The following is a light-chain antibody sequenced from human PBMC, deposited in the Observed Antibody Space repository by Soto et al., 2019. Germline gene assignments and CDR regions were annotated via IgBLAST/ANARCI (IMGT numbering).Light chain of an antibody. CDR1: NSDVGHYNY. CDR2: EVS. J-gene: IGLJ2*01. V-gene: IGLV2-14*01. Sequence: QSALTQPASVSGSPGQSITISCSGTNSDVGHYNYVSWYQQHADKAPKLIIYEVSNRPSGISSRFSGSKSGDTASLTISGLQTDDEADYYCASYTNRGTRVFGGGTKLTVL. CDR3: ASYTNRGTRV.